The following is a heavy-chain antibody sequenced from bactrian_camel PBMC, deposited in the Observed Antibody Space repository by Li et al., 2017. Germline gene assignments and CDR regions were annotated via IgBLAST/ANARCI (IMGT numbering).Heavy chain of an antibody. CDR1: GFTFSTNR. Sequence: VQLVESGGGLVQPGGSLKLSCRTSGFTFSTNRMSWVRQIPGKGFEWVASIHATDGHTSYLNSVKGRFTISRDDADYTVYLELNSLQIEDTAIYYCAKGVYSFVGNQGTQVTVS. J-gene: IGHJ4*01. V-gene: IGHV3S1*01. CDR2: IHATDGHT.